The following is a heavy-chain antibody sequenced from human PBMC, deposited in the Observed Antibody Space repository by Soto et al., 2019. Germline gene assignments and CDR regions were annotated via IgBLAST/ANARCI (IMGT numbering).Heavy chain of an antibody. CDR2: IKSKTDGGTT. CDR1: GFTFSNAW. Sequence: LRLSCAASGFTFSNAWMNWVRQAPGKGLEWVGRIKSKTDGGTTDYAAPVKGRFTISRDDSKNTLYLQMNSLKTEDTAVYYCTTGFYGGYVFYYYGMDVWGQGTTVTVSS. J-gene: IGHJ6*02. CDR3: TTGFYGGYVFYYYGMDV. V-gene: IGHV3-15*07. D-gene: IGHD5-12*01.